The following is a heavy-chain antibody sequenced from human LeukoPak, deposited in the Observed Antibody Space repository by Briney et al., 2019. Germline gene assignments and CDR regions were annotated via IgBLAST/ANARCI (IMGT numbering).Heavy chain of an antibody. D-gene: IGHD5-12*01. CDR2: ISGSGGST. Sequence: GGSLRLSCAAPGFTFSSYAMSWVRQAPGKGLEWVSAISGSGGSTYYADSVKGRFTISRDNSKNTLYLQMNSLRAEDTAVYHCAKVPRGVATYFDYWGQGTLVTVSS. CDR3: AKVPRGVATYFDY. J-gene: IGHJ4*02. V-gene: IGHV3-23*01. CDR1: GFTFSSYA.